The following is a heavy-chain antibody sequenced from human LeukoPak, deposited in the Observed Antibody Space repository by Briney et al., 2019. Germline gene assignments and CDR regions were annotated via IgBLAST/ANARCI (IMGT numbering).Heavy chain of an antibody. CDR1: GFTFNNYA. CDR3: AKTTTGYSSGRYPGWPVDY. V-gene: IGHV3-23*01. Sequence: PGGSLRLSCAASGFTFNNYAVSWVRQAPGKGLEWVSAISGSGGGTYYADSVKGRFTISRDNSKNTLYLRMSSLSTEDTAVYYCAKTTTGYSSGRYPGWPVDYWGQGTLVSVSS. D-gene: IGHD6-19*01. J-gene: IGHJ4*02. CDR2: ISGSGGGT.